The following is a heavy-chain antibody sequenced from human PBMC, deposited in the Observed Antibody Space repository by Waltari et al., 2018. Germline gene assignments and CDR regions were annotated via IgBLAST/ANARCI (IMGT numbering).Heavy chain of an antibody. V-gene: IGHV3-21*04. CDR2: ISSSSSYI. D-gene: IGHD1-26*01. CDR3: AKDLLVGATLG. J-gene: IGHJ4*02. CDR1: GFTFSSYS. Sequence: EVQLVESGGGLVKPGGSLRLSCAASGFTFSSYSMNWVRQAPGKGLEWVSSISSSSSYIYYADSVKGRFTISRDNAKNSLYLQMNSLRAEDTALYYCAKDLLVGATLGWGQGTLVTVSS.